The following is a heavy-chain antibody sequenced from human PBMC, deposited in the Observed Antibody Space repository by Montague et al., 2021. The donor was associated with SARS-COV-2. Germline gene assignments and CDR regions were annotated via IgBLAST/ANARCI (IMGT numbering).Heavy chain of an antibody. J-gene: IGHJ4*02. CDR2: INHSGTT. CDR3: ARWDPQTLTLIGLRGKSASDY. CDR1: GGSFSGYY. Sequence: SETLSLTCAVYGGSFSGYYWTWIRQSPGKGPEWIAEINHSGTTNYNFNPSLRSRVTISVDTSKSQFSLKLGSVTAADTGVYYCARWDPQTLTLIGLRGKSASDYWGQGTLVTVSS. V-gene: IGHV4-34*01. D-gene: IGHD4-23*01.